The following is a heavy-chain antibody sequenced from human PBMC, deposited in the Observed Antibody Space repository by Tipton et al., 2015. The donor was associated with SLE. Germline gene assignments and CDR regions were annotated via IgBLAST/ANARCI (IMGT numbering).Heavy chain of an antibody. Sequence: TLSPTCAVSGYSITSGYYWGWVRQSPGEGLEWIGNIYHSGTTYYSPSLRSPVTISVDTSRNEISLTLFSVTATDTALYYCARASGGYSSGYYYFDYWGRGTLVTVSS. J-gene: IGHJ4*02. CDR2: IYHSGTT. D-gene: IGHD6-19*01. CDR3: ARASGGYSSGYYYFDY. V-gene: IGHV4-38-2*01. CDR1: GYSITSGYY.